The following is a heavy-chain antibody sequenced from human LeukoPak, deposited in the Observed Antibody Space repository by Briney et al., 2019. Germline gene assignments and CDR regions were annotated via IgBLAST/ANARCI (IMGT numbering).Heavy chain of an antibody. J-gene: IGHJ4*02. V-gene: IGHV3-33*01. CDR3: ARGVPIAAAVSYYFDY. Sequence: GGSLRLSCAASGFTFSSYGMHWVRQAPGKGLEWVAVIWYDGSNKYYADSAKGRFTISRDNSKNTLYLQMNSLRAEDTAVYYCARGVPIAAAVSYYFDYWGQGTLVTVSS. CDR1: GFTFSSYG. D-gene: IGHD6-13*01. CDR2: IWYDGSNK.